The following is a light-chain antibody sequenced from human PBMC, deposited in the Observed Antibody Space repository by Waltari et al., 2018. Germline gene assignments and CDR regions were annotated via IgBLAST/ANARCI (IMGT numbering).Light chain of an antibody. V-gene: IGLV2-11*01. J-gene: IGLJ2*01. CDR3: CSYAGSYTFDVV. CDR2: DVS. Sequence: QSALTQPRSVSGSPGQSVTISCTGTSSDVGGYNYVSWYQQPPGKAPKLMIYDVSKRPSGGPDRFSGSKSGNTASLTISGLQAEDEADYYCCSYAGSYTFDVVFGGGTKLTVL. CDR1: SSDVGGYNY.